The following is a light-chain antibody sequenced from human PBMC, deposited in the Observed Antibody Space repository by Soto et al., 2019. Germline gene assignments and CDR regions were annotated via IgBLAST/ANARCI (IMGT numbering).Light chain of an antibody. J-gene: IGKJ1*01. CDR1: QSISSW. CDR3: QQNYSTTWT. Sequence: DIHMTQSPPTLSASVIDRVTITCRASQSISSWLAWFQQKPGKAPKLLIYDASSLESGVPSRFSGSGSGTEVTITISSLQKGDGSTYYCQQNYSTTWTFGQGTKVDIK. CDR2: DAS. V-gene: IGKV1-5*01.